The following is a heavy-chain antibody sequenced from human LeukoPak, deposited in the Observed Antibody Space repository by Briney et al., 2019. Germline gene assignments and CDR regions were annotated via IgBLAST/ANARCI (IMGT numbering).Heavy chain of an antibody. CDR3: ARGEAIVGATIDY. J-gene: IGHJ4*02. V-gene: IGHV1-2*06. CDR1: GYTFTGYY. CDR2: INPNSGGT. Sequence: ASVKVSCKASGYTFTGYYMHWVRQAPGQGLEWMGRINPNSGGTNYAQKFQGRVTMTRDTSISTAYMELSRLRSDDTAVYYCARGEAIVGATIDYWGQGTLVTVSS. D-gene: IGHD1-26*01.